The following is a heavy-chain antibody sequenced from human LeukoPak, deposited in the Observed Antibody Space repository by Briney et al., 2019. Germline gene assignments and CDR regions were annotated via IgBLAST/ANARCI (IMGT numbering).Heavy chain of an antibody. CDR1: GFTFSSYA. V-gene: IGHV3-30-3*01. D-gene: IGHD2-21*01. J-gene: IGHJ3*02. CDR3: ARTRHIVVVIAIGDAFDI. CDR2: IPYDGSNK. Sequence: PGRSLRLSCAASGFTFSSYAMHWVRQAPGKGLEWVAVIPYDGSNKYYADSVKGRFTISRDNSKNTLYLQMNSLRAEDTAVYYCARTRHIVVVIAIGDAFDIWGQGTMVTVSS.